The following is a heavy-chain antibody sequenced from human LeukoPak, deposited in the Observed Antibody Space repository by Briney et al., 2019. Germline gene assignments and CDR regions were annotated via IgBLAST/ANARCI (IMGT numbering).Heavy chain of an antibody. D-gene: IGHD3-22*01. CDR2: IQYDGSNK. V-gene: IGHV3-30*02. Sequence: GGSLRLSCAASGFIFSNYAMQWVRQAPGKGLEWVAFIQYDGSNKYYTDSVRGRFTISRDNSKNTLYLQMNSLRAEDTAVYYCANAAPYYDTTVDAFDIWGQGTMVTVSS. CDR3: ANAAPYYDTTVDAFDI. J-gene: IGHJ3*02. CDR1: GFIFSNYA.